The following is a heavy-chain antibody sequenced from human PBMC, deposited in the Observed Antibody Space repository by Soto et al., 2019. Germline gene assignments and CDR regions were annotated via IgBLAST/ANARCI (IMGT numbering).Heavy chain of an antibody. Sequence: TSETLSLTCTVSGGSISSYYWSWIRQPPGKGLEWIGYVYYSGSTNYNPSLKSRVTISVDTSKNQFSLKLSSVTAADTAVYYCARLNPYSCGWQPPHYYYGMDVWGQGTTVTVSS. CDR1: GGSISSYY. V-gene: IGHV4-59*01. J-gene: IGHJ6*02. D-gene: IGHD6-19*01. CDR2: VYYSGST. CDR3: ARLNPYSCGWQPPHYYYGMDV.